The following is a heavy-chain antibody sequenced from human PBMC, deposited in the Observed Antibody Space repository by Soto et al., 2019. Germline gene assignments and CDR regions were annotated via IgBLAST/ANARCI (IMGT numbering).Heavy chain of an antibody. CDR1: GFTFSSYA. D-gene: IGHD3-9*01. CDR3: ARDLDDILTGTVRYYYYGMDV. J-gene: IGHJ6*02. CDR2: ISYDGSNK. Sequence: QVQLVESGGGVVQPGRSLRLSCAASGFTFSSYAMHWVRQAPGKGLEWVAVISYDGSNKYYADSVKGRFTISRDNSKNTLYLQMNSLRAEDTAVYYCARDLDDILTGTVRYYYYGMDVWGQGTTVTVSS. V-gene: IGHV3-30-3*01.